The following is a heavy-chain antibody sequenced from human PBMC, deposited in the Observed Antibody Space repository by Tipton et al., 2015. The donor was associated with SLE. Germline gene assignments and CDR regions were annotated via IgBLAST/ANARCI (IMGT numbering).Heavy chain of an antibody. D-gene: IGHD2-15*01. CDR3: ARHVGVAYYYAMDV. CDR2: IYHSGST. J-gene: IGHJ6*02. Sequence: TLSLTCTVSGGSISSVGYYWSWIRQHPGKGLEWIGHIYHSGSTFYSPSLRSRVTISVDTSKNQFSLRLSSVTAADTAMYYCARHVGVAYYYAMDVWGQGTTVVISS. CDR1: GGSISSVGYY. V-gene: IGHV4-31*03.